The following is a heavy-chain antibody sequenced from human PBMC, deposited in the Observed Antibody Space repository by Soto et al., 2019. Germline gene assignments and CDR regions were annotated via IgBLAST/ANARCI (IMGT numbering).Heavy chain of an antibody. CDR1: GYTFTSYY. CDR2: INPSGGST. Sequence: ASVKVSCKASGYTFTSYYMHWVRQAPGQGLEGMGIINPSGGSTSYAQKFQGRVTMTRDTSTSTVYMELSSLRSEDTAVYYCARDIGVTLFGVVSQPDYWGQGTLVTVSS. CDR3: ARDIGVTLFGVVSQPDY. D-gene: IGHD3-3*01. V-gene: IGHV1-46*03. J-gene: IGHJ4*02.